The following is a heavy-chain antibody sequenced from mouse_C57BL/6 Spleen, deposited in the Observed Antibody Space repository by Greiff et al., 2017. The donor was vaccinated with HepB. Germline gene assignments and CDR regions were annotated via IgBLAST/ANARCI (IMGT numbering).Heavy chain of an antibody. J-gene: IGHJ2*01. Sequence: QVQLQQSGPELVKPGASVKISCKASGYAFSSSWMNWVKQRPGKGLEWIGRIYPGDGDTNYNGKFKGKATLTADKSSSTAYMQLSSLTSEDSAVYFCAREPNLITTVVATEGFDYWGQGTTLTVSS. CDR3: AREPNLITTVVATEGFDY. D-gene: IGHD1-1*01. CDR2: IYPGDGDT. CDR1: GYAFSSSW. V-gene: IGHV1-82*01.